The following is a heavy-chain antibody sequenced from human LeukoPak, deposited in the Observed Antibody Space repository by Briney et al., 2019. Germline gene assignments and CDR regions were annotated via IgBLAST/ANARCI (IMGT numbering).Heavy chain of an antibody. Sequence: GESLKISCKDSGYSFTNYWIGWVRQMPGKGLEWMGIIHSADSNTKYSPSFQGQVTISADKSISTAYLQWSSLKASDTAMYYCARRGGPRGYSYVGVEYWGQGTLVTVSS. CDR3: ARRGGPRGYSYVGVEY. V-gene: IGHV5-51*01. CDR2: IHSADSNT. D-gene: IGHD5-18*01. CDR1: GYSFTNYW. J-gene: IGHJ4*02.